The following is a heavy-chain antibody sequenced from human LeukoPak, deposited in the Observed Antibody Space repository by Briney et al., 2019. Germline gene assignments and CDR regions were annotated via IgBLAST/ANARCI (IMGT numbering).Heavy chain of an antibody. V-gene: IGHV3-23*01. D-gene: IGHD1-26*01. Sequence: PGGSLRLSCVASGFTFSNYAMNWVRQAPGKGLEWVSAISGSGGGTYYADSVKGRFTIFRDTSKNTLYLQMNSLRAEDTAIYYCAKVRGVGANFFDYWGQGTLVTVSS. CDR3: AKVRGVGANFFDY. J-gene: IGHJ4*02. CDR1: GFTFSNYA. CDR2: ISGSGGGT.